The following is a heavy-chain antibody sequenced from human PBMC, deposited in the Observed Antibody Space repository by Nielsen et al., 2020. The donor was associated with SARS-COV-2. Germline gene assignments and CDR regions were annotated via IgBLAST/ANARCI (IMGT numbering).Heavy chain of an antibody. J-gene: IGHJ6*02. Sequence: WVRQAPGQGLEWMGIINPSGGSTSYAQKFQGRVTITADESTSTAYMELSSLRSEDTAVYYCARSDGGITGTTSFGYYYYYGMDVWGQGTTVTVSS. V-gene: IGHV1-46*01. CDR2: INPSGGST. CDR3: ARSDGGITGTTSFGYYYYYGMDV. D-gene: IGHD1-7*01.